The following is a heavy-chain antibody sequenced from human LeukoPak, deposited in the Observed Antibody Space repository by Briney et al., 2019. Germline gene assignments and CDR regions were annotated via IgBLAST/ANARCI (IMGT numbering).Heavy chain of an antibody. V-gene: IGHV4-4*07. D-gene: IGHD1-1*01. Sequence: SETMSLTCTVSGGSVGGYSWSWLRQPAGKGLEWIGRIYTSGSTNYNPSLKSRVTMSVDASKNQFSLKLSSVTAADTGVYYCARDSVEGYWGQGTLVTVSS. J-gene: IGHJ4*02. CDR1: GGSVGGYS. CDR2: IYTSGST. CDR3: ARDSVEGY.